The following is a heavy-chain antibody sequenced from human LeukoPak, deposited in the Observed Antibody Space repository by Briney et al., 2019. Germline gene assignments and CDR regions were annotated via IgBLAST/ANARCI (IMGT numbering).Heavy chain of an antibody. CDR1: GYTLTSYG. D-gene: IGHD2-15*01. CDR3: ARASVVVVAATIPFDP. CDR2: ISAYNGNT. V-gene: IGHV1-18*01. Sequence: GASVKVSCKASGYTLTSYGISWVRQAPGQGLEWMGWISAYNGNTNYAQKLQGRVTMTTDTSTSTAYMELRSLRSDDTAVYYCARASVVVVAATIPFDPWGQGTLVTVSS. J-gene: IGHJ5*02.